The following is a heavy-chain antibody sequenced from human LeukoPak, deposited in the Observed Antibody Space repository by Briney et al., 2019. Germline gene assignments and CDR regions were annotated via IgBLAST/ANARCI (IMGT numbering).Heavy chain of an antibody. CDR2: IIPIFGTA. CDR3: ARAPKTIFGVVIISTGMDV. CDR1: GGTFSSYA. D-gene: IGHD3-3*01. Sequence: ASVKVSCKASGGTFSSYAISWVRQAPGQGLEWMGGIIPIFGTANYAQKFQGRDTITADESTSTAYMELSSLRSEDTAVYYCARAPKTIFGVVIISTGMDVWGQGTTVTVSS. J-gene: IGHJ6*02. V-gene: IGHV1-69*13.